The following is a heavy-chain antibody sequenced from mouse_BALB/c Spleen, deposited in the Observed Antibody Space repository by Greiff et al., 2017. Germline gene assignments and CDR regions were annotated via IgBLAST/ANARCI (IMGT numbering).Heavy chain of an antibody. CDR1: GFTFSSYA. Sequence: DVMLVESGGGLVKPGGSLKLSCAASGFTFSSYAMSWVRQTPEKRLEWVATISDGGSYTYYPDSVKGRFTISRDNAKNNLYLQMSSLKSEDTAMYYCARGTTAHYYAMDYWGQGTSVTVSS. CDR2: ISDGGSYT. V-gene: IGHV5-4*03. CDR3: ARGTTAHYYAMDY. J-gene: IGHJ4*01. D-gene: IGHD1-2*01.